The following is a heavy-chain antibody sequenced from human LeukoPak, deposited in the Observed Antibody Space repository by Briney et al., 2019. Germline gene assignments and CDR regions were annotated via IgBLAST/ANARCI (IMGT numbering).Heavy chain of an antibody. CDR2: LYSSGST. Sequence: PSETLSLTCTVSGGSISSHYWSWIRQPAGKGLEWIGRLYSSGSTNYNPSLKSRVTLSVDTSKNQFSLKMNSVTAADTAVYYCARDLRRSSSSGSYYYYMDVWGKGTTVTVSS. J-gene: IGHJ6*03. D-gene: IGHD3-22*01. CDR1: GGSISSHY. CDR3: ARDLRRSSSSGSYYYYMDV. V-gene: IGHV4-4*07.